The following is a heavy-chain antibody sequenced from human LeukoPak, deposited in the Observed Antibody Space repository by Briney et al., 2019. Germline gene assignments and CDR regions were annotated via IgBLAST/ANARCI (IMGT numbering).Heavy chain of an antibody. CDR2: ISYDESNK. CDR3: ARVGGYCSSTSCLHDAFDI. V-gene: IGHV3-30*01. Sequence: RGSLRLSCAASGFTFSSYAMHWVRQAPGKGLEWVAVISYDESNKYYADSVKGRFTISRDNSKNTLYLQMNSLRAEDTAVYYCARVGGYCSSTSCLHDAFDIWGQGTMVTVSS. CDR1: GFTFSSYA. D-gene: IGHD2-2*01. J-gene: IGHJ3*02.